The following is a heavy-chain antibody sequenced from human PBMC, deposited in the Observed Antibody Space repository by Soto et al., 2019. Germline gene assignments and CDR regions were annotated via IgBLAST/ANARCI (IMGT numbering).Heavy chain of an antibody. CDR1: GFTFSSYG. J-gene: IGHJ4*02. Sequence: QVQLVESGGGVVQPGRSLRLSCAASGFTFSSYGMHWVRQAPGKGLGWVAVISYDGSNKYYADSVKGRFTISRDNSKNTLYLQMNSLRAEDTAVYYCAKSQWELLQYFDYWGQGTLVTVSS. CDR3: AKSQWELLQYFDY. D-gene: IGHD1-26*01. V-gene: IGHV3-30*18. CDR2: ISYDGSNK.